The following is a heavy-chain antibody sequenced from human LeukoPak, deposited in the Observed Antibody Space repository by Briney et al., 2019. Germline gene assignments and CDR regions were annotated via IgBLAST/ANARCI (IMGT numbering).Heavy chain of an antibody. V-gene: IGHV1-46*01. CDR1: GYTFTSYA. CDR3: ARALLWFGEIDAFDI. J-gene: IGHJ3*02. Sequence: ASVKVSCKASGYTFTSYAMNWVRQAPGQGLEWMGIINPSGGSTSYAQKFQGRVTMTRDTSTSTVYMELSSLRSEDTAVYYCARALLWFGEIDAFDIWGQGTMVTVSS. D-gene: IGHD3-10*01. CDR2: INPSGGST.